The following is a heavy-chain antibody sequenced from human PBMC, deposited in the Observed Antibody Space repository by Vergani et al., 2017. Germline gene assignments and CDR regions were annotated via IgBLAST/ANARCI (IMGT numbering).Heavy chain of an antibody. CDR3: ARDSYGGDWYFDL. Sequence: QLQLQESGPGLVKPSETLSLTCTVSGGSISSSSYYWGWIRQPPGKGLEWIGRIYYSGSTYYNPSLKSRVTISVDTSKNQFSLKLSSVTAADTAVYYCARDSYGGDWYFDLWGRGTLVTVSS. CDR1: GGSISSSSYY. J-gene: IGHJ2*01. D-gene: IGHD4-23*01. CDR2: IYYSGST. V-gene: IGHV4-39*07.